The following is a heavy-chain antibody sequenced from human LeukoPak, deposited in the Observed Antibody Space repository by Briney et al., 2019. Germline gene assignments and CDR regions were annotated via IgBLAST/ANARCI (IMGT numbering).Heavy chain of an antibody. D-gene: IGHD2-2*01. V-gene: IGHV1-69*13. Sequence: SVKVSCKASGGTFISYAISWVRQAPGQGLEWMGGIIPIFGTANYAQKFQGRVTITADESTSTAYMELSSLRSEDTAVYYCARGVVVVVPAAMPEGYYYYYGMDVWGQGTTVTVSS. CDR3: ARGVVVVVPAAMPEGYYYYYGMDV. CDR1: GGTFISYA. CDR2: IIPIFGTA. J-gene: IGHJ6*02.